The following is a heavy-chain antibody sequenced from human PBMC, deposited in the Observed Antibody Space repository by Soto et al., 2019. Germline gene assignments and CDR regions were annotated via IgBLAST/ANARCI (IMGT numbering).Heavy chain of an antibody. CDR1: GYTFTGYY. V-gene: IGHV1-2*02. D-gene: IGHD2-2*01. CDR3: ARERYQVISDGMDV. J-gene: IGHJ6*02. CDR2: INPETGAT. Sequence: QVQLVQSGADVKTPGASVRVSCKASGYTFTGYYVHWVREAPGQELEWMGWINPETGATSYAQKFQGRVTLSRDTSINTAYLELSSLRFDDAAVYFWARERYQVISDGMDVCGQGTTVTVSS.